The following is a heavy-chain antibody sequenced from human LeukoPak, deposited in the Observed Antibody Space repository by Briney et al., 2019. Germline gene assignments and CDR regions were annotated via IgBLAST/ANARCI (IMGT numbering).Heavy chain of an antibody. CDR2: ISYDGSNK. V-gene: IGHV3-30*18. CDR1: GFTFSSYG. D-gene: IGHD3-16*01. Sequence: GGSLRLSCAASGFTFSSYGMHWVRQAPGKGQEWVGVISYDGSNKYYADSVKGRFTISRDNSKNTLYLQMNSLRSEDTAVYYCAKDLGAYYYYYGMDVWGQGTTVTVSS. J-gene: IGHJ6*02. CDR3: AKDLGAYYYYYGMDV.